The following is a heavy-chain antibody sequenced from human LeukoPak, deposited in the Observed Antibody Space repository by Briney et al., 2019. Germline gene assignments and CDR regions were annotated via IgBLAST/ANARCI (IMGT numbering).Heavy chain of an antibody. Sequence: ASVKVSCKASGYTFTGYYMHWVRQAPGQGLEWMGWINPNSGGTNYAQKFQGRVTMTRDTSTSTVYMELSSLRSEDTAVYYCARGIWTGTPSAFDYWGQGTLVTVSS. D-gene: IGHD3/OR15-3a*01. CDR3: ARGIWTGTPSAFDY. J-gene: IGHJ4*02. CDR2: INPNSGGT. CDR1: GYTFTGYY. V-gene: IGHV1-2*02.